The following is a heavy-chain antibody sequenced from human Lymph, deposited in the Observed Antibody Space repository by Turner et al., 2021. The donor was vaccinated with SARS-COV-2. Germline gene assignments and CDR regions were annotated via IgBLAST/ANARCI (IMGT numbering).Heavy chain of an antibody. CDR1: GFTSSSYA. CDR2: ISGSGGST. CDR3: AKNEMAMIVVVITLFDY. Sequence: EVQLLESAGGWVQRGWSLTLPCAASGFTSSSYAMSWVRQAPGKGLEWVSTISGSGGSTYYEDSVKGRFTISRDNSKNTLYLQMNSLRAEDTAVYYCAKNEMAMIVVVITLFDYWGQGTLVTVSS. J-gene: IGHJ4*02. V-gene: IGHV3-23*01. D-gene: IGHD3-22*01.